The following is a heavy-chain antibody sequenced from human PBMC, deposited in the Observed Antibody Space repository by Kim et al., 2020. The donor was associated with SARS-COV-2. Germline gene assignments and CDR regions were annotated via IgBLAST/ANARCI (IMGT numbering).Heavy chain of an antibody. CDR3: ARFDCSGGSCYSFFDWYFDL. J-gene: IGHJ2*01. Sequence: GGSLRLSCAASGFTFSSYAMSWVRQAPGKGLEWVSAISGSGGSTYYADSVKGRFTISRDNSKNTLYLQMNSLRAEDTAVYYCARFDCSGGSCYSFFDWYFDLWGRGTLVADSS. V-gene: IGHV3-23*01. CDR1: GFTFSSYA. D-gene: IGHD2-15*01. CDR2: ISGSGGST.